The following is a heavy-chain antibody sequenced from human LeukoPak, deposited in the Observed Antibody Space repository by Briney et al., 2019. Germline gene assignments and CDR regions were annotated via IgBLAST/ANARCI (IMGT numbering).Heavy chain of an antibody. V-gene: IGHV1-2*02. CDR3: ARDGGDGYKANWFDT. CDR2: INPNSGGT. J-gene: IGHJ5*02. Sequence: ASVKVSCKASGYTFTGYYMHWVRQAPGQGLEWMGWINPNSGGTNYAQKFQGRVTMTRDTSISTVSMELSSLRSEDTAVYYCARDGGDGYKANWFDTWGQGTLVTVSS. CDR1: GYTFTGYY. D-gene: IGHD5-24*01.